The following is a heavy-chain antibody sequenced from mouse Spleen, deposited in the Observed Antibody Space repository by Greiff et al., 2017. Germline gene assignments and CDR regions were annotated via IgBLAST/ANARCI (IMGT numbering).Heavy chain of an antibody. CDR1: GYTFTSYG. V-gene: IGHV1-81*01. J-gene: IGHJ4*01. D-gene: IGHD4-1*01. Sequence: VQLQESGAELARPGASVKLSCKASGYTFTSYGISWVTQRTGQGLEWIGEIYPRSGNTYYNEKFKGKATLTADKSSSTAYMELRSLTSEDSAVYFCARKLTGTRAMDYWGQGTSVTVSS. CDR3: ARKLTGTRAMDY. CDR2: IYPRSGNT.